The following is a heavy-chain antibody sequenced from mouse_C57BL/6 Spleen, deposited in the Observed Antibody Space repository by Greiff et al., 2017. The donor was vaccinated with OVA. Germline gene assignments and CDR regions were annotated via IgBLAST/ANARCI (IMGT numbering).Heavy chain of an antibody. Sequence: EVKLEESGGGLVKPGGSLKLSCAASGFTFSSYAMSWVRQTPEKRLEWVATISDGGSYTYYPDNVKGRFTISRDNAKNNLYLQMSHLKSEDTAMYYCARDRTVVAHFDYWGQGTTLTVSS. D-gene: IGHD1-1*01. J-gene: IGHJ2*01. CDR2: ISDGGSYT. CDR3: ARDRTVVAHFDY. CDR1: GFTFSSYA. V-gene: IGHV5-4*01.